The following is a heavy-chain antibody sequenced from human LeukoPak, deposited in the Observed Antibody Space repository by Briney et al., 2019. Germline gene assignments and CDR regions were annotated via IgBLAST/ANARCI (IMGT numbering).Heavy chain of an antibody. J-gene: IGHJ5*02. CDR2: IYHSGST. V-gene: IGHV4-38-2*02. CDR3: ARDCSVYCSGGSCYPNPYNWFDP. D-gene: IGHD2-15*01. Sequence: SEPLSLTCAVSGYSISSGYYWGWIRQPPGKGLEWIGSIYHSGSTYYNPSLKSRVTISVDTSKNQFSLKLSAVTAADTAVYYCARDCSVYCSGGSCYPNPYNWFDPWGQGTLVTVSS. CDR1: GYSISSGYY.